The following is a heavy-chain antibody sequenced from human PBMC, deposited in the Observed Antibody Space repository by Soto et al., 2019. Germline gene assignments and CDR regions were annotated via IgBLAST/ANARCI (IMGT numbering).Heavy chain of an antibody. CDR2: IYYSGST. CDR1: GGSISSYY. CDR3: ARAGVDYDFSYYFDY. Sequence: SETLSLTCTVSGGSISSYYWSWIRQPPGKGLEWIRYIYYSGSTNYNPSLKSRVTISVDTSKNQFSLKLSSVTAADTAVYYCARAGVDYDFSYYFDYWGQGTLVTVSS. V-gene: IGHV4-59*01. D-gene: IGHD3-3*01. J-gene: IGHJ4*02.